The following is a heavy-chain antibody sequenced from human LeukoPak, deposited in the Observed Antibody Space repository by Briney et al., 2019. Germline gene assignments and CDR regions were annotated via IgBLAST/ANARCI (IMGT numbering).Heavy chain of an antibody. D-gene: IGHD3-22*01. CDR3: AKRGVVIRVILVGFHKEAYYFDS. J-gene: IGHJ4*02. Sequence: PGGCLRLSSAVSGITLSNYGRRGGRQGPGKGLGWGVGVSGSGGRSNYADSVKGRITISRDNPKNTLYLPMNILRAEDTAVYFCAKRGVVIRVILVGFHKEAYYFDSWGQGALVTVSS. CDR1: GITLSNYG. CDR2: VSGSGGRS. V-gene: IGHV3-23*01.